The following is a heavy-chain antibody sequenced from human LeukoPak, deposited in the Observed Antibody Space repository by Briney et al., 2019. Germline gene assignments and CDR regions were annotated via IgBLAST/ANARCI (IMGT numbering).Heavy chain of an antibody. CDR2: ISRSGSTR. J-gene: IGHJ3*02. D-gene: IGHD3-10*01. V-gene: IGHV3-48*03. CDR3: ARVATMVRVPLDALDI. Sequence: RGSRRLAWAISGFTFSACELTWVRQAPGKGLEWVSYISRSGSTRYYADSVKGRFTISRDNAKNSLYLQMNSLRAEDTAVYYCARVATMVRVPLDALDIWGQGTMVSVSS. CDR1: GFTFSACE.